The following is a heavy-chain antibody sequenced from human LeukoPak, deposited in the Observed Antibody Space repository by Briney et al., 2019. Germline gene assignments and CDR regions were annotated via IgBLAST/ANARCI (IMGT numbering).Heavy chain of an antibody. CDR1: GGSFTPYY. V-gene: IGHV4-59*01. CDR3: ARASSGWGFY. J-gene: IGHJ4*02. Sequence: PSETLSLTCTVSGGSFTPYYWSWIRQPPGKGLEWIGHIYYSGSTNYNPSLKSRVTISLDTSKNQFSLKLSSMTAADTAVYYCARASSGWGFYWGQGTLVTVSS. D-gene: IGHD6-19*01. CDR2: IYYSGST.